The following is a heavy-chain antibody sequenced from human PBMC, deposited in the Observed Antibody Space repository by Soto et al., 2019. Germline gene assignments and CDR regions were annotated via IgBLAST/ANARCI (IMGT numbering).Heavy chain of an antibody. V-gene: IGHV3-7*01. J-gene: IGHJ6*04. CDR3: AGSTSSWGV. CDR1: GFTSSNYW. CDR2: IKQDGSEK. D-gene: IGHD6-13*01. Sequence: EVQVVESGGGLVQPGGSLRLSCVASGFTSSNYWMNWVRQAPGKGLEWVANIKQDGSEKNYVDSVKGRFTISRDNAKNSLDLQMNSLRAEDTAVYYCAGSTSSWGVWGRGTRVTVSS.